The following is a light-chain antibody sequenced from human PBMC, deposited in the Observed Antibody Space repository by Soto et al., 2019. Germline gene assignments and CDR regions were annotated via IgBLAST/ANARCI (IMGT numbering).Light chain of an antibody. CDR1: SSDVGAYNF. CDR3: SSYTTRNTVL. V-gene: IGLV2-14*01. Sequence: QSALTQPASVSGSPGQSITISCTGTSSDVGAYNFVSWHQQHPGKAPKLMIYEVSNRPSGVSNRFSGSKSGNTASLTISGLQAEDEADYYCSSYTTRNTVLFGGGTQLTVL. CDR2: EVS. J-gene: IGLJ2*01.